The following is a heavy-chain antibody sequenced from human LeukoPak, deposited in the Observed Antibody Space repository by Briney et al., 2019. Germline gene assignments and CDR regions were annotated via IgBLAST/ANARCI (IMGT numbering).Heavy chain of an antibody. D-gene: IGHD7-27*01. CDR3: ARKTGGSLDI. CDR2: ISSSSSTI. CDR1: GFTFSSYS. V-gene: IGHV3-48*01. Sequence: GGSLRLSCAASGFTFSSYSMNWVRQAPGKGQGWVSYISSSSSTIYYADSVRGRFTISRDNAKNSLYLQMNSLRGEDTAVYYCARKTGGSLDIWGQGTMVTVSS. J-gene: IGHJ3*02.